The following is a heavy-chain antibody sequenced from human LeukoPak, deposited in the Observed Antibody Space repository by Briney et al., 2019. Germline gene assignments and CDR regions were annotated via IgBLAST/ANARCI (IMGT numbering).Heavy chain of an antibody. J-gene: IGHJ4*02. V-gene: IGHV3-21*06. Sequence: GGSLRLSCAASQFSFSSYSFNWVRQAPGQGLEWVASINKGATHTYYADSMRGRFTVSRDDAKNSLFLQMHSLSAEDTAVYYCVRLRRNGDTSGYYNYYDYWGRGNLVTVSS. CDR3: VRLRRNGDTSGYYNYYDY. CDR1: QFSFSSYS. D-gene: IGHD3-22*01. CDR2: INKGATHT.